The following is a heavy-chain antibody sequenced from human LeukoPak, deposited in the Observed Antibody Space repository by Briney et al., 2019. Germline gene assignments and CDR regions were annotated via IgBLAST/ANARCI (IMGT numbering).Heavy chain of an antibody. J-gene: IGHJ4*02. V-gene: IGHV3-23*01. Sequence: GGSLRLSCAASGFTFSSYAMSWVRQAPGKGLGWVSAISGSGGSTYYADSVKGRFTISRDNSKNTLYLQMNSLRAEDTAVYYCARGAEGIAATDSNFDYWGQGTLVTVSS. CDR1: GFTFSSYA. D-gene: IGHD6-13*01. CDR2: ISGSGGST. CDR3: ARGAEGIAATDSNFDY.